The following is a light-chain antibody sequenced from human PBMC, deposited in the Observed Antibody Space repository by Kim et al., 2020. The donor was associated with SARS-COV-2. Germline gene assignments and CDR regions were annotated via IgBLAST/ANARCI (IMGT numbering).Light chain of an antibody. V-gene: IGKV3-15*01. CDR1: QSVSGN. J-gene: IGKJ2*01. CDR2: GAS. CDR3: QQYNNWPLYT. Sequence: EIVMTQSPATLSVSPGERTTLSCRASQSVSGNLAWYQQRPGQAPRLLIYGASTRATAIPARFSGSGSGTEFTLTISSLQSEDFAIYYCQQYNNWPLYTFGQGTKLEI.